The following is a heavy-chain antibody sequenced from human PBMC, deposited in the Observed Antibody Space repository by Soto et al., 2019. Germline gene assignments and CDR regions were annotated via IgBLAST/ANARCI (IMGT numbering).Heavy chain of an antibody. Sequence: EVQLLESGGGLVQPGGSLRLSCAASGFTFSSYAMSWVRQAPGKGLEWVSAISGSGGSTYYADSVKGRFTISRDNSKNTLYLQMNSLRAEDTAVYYCAKDHMSEQDYGDYALDYWGQGTLVTVAS. CDR1: GFTFSSYA. CDR3: AKDHMSEQDYGDYALDY. V-gene: IGHV3-23*01. CDR2: ISGSGGST. J-gene: IGHJ4*02. D-gene: IGHD4-17*01.